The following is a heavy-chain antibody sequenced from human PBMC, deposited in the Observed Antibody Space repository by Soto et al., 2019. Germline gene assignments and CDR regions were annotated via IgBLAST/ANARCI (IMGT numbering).Heavy chain of an antibody. J-gene: IGHJ4*02. CDR1: GYTFTGYY. Sequence: ASVKVSCKASGYTFTGYYMHWVRQAPGQGLEWMGIINPSGGSTSYAQKFQGRVTMTRDTSTSTVYMELSSLRSEDTAVYYCTRAPYSWYFDYWGQGTLVTVSS. CDR3: TRAPYSWYFDY. D-gene: IGHD5-18*01. V-gene: IGHV1-46*01. CDR2: INPSGGST.